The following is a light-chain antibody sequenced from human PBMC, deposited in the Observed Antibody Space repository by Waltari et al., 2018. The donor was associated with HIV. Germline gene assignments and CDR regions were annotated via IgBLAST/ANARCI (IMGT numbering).Light chain of an antibody. Sequence: QSALTQPASVSGSPGKTITISCTGTSSEVGTYNLVSWYQQHPGKAPKLMIYEFSKRPSGVSNRFSGSKSGNTASLTISGLQAEDEADYYCCSYAGSSTLVFGGGTKLTVL. CDR1: SSEVGTYNL. V-gene: IGLV2-23*02. CDR2: EFS. J-gene: IGLJ3*02. CDR3: CSYAGSSTLV.